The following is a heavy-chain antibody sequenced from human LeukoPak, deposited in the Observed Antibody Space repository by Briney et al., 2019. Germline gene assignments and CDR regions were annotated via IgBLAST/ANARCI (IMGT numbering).Heavy chain of an antibody. D-gene: IGHD3-9*01. Sequence: GGSLRLSCAASGFTFSDHYMDWLRQAPGKGLEWVGRIRNKVNSYSTEYAASVKGRFTISRDDSKNSLYLKMNSLKTEDSDVYYCARVRYYLDYWGQGTLLTVSS. CDR3: ARVRYYLDY. CDR1: GFTFSDHY. V-gene: IGHV3-72*01. CDR2: IRNKVNSYST. J-gene: IGHJ4*02.